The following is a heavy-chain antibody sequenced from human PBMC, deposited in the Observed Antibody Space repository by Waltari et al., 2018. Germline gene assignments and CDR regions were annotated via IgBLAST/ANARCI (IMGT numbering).Heavy chain of an antibody. CDR2: INAGNGNT. CDR1: GYTFTSYA. CDR3: ARDGIYYDFWSGYFGGFDP. J-gene: IGHJ5*02. V-gene: IGHV1-3*01. D-gene: IGHD3-3*01. Sequence: QVQLVQSGAEVKKPGASVKVSCKASGYTFTSYAMHWVRQAPGQRLEWMGWINAGNGNTKYSQKFQGRVTITRDTSASTAYMELSSLRSGDTAVYYCARDGIYYDFWSGYFGGFDPWGQGTLVTVSS.